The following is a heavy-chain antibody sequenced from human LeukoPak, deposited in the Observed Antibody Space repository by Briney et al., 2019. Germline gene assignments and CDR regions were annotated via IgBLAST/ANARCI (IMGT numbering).Heavy chain of an antibody. V-gene: IGHV4-38-2*02. Sequence: RPSETLSLTCTVSGYSISSGYYWGWIRQPPGKGLEWIGSIYHSGSTYYNPSLKSRVTISVDTSKNQFSLKLSSVTAADTAVYYCVRRRDETATAAGYYHMDVWGKGTTVTVSS. CDR1: GYSISSGYY. CDR2: IYHSGST. D-gene: IGHD3-22*01. J-gene: IGHJ6*03. CDR3: VRRRDETATAAGYYHMDV.